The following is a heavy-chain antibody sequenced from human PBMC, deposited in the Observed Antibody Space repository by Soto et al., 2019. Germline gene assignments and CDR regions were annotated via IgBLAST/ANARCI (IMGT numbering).Heavy chain of an antibody. Sequence: EVQLLESGGGLQPGGSLRLSCAASGFTFSSYAMKWVRQAPGKGLEWVSLIGESGTPTYYADSVKGRLTISRDNSGNTLFLEMYSLRAEDTAVYYCARYIPGVRYYGMDVWGQGTTVTVSS. J-gene: IGHJ6*02. V-gene: IGHV3-23*01. CDR2: IGESGTPT. CDR1: GFTFSSYA. CDR3: ARYIPGVRYYGMDV. D-gene: IGHD2-2*01.